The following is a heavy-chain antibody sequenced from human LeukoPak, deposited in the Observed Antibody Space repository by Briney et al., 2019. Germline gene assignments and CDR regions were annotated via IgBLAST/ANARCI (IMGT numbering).Heavy chain of an antibody. CDR2: IIPILGIA. Sequence: SVKVSCKASGVTFSSYTISWVRQAPGQGLEWMGRIIPILGIANYAQKFQGRVTITADKSTSTAYMELSSLRSEDTAVYYCARDHSSGYYPDYFDYWGQGTLVTVSS. CDR3: ARDHSSGYYPDYFDY. D-gene: IGHD3-22*01. CDR1: GVTFSSYT. V-gene: IGHV1-69*04. J-gene: IGHJ4*02.